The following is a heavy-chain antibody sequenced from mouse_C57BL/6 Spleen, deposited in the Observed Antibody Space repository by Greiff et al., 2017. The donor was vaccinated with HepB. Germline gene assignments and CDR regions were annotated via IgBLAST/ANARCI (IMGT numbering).Heavy chain of an antibody. CDR2: IRSKSNNYAT. CDR1: GFSFNTYA. D-gene: IGHD2-4*01. J-gene: IGHJ4*01. CDR3: VRHEGYDYDGYAMDY. V-gene: IGHV10-1*01. Sequence: EVQLVESGGGLVQPKGSLKLSCAASGFSFNTYAMNWVRQAPGKGLEWVARIRSKSNNYATYYADSVKDRFTISRDDSESMLYLQMNNLKTEDTAMYYCVRHEGYDYDGYAMDYWGQGTSVTVSS.